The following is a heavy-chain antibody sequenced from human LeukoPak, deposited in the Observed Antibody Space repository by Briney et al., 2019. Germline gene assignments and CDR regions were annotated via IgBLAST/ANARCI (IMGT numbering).Heavy chain of an antibody. CDR3: VRDRGGTYSGDNLFDP. J-gene: IGHJ5*02. CDR2: IIGDGTTT. Sequence: GGSLRLSCAASGFTFSTYEMNWVRQAPGKGLEWLSYIIGDGTTTQYADPVRDRFTISRDNDKNSLYLQMNSLRADDTAVYYCVRDRGGTYSGDNLFDPWGQGTLVTVSS. CDR1: GFTFSTYE. D-gene: IGHD1/OR15-1a*01. V-gene: IGHV3-48*03.